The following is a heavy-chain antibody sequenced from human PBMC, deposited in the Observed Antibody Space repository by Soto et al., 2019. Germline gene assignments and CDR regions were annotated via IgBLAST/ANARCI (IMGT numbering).Heavy chain of an antibody. V-gene: IGHV3-33*01. D-gene: IGHD6-6*01. CDR2: IWYDGSNK. CDR1: GFTLSSYG. CDR3: ARERIAAQVNDAFDI. Sequence: GGSLRLSCAASGFTLSSYGMHWVRQAPGKGLEWVAVIWYDGSNKYYADSVKGRFTISRDNSKNTLYLQMNSLRAEDTAVYYCARERIAAQVNDAFDIWGQGTMVTVSS. J-gene: IGHJ3*02.